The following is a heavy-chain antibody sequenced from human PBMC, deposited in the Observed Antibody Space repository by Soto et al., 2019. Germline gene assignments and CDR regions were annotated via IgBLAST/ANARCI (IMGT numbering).Heavy chain of an antibody. J-gene: IGHJ4*02. Sequence: SETLSLTCAVYGGSFSEYYWTWIRQPPGKGLEWIGEINHSGSTNYNPSLKSRVTISVDTSQNRFSLELNSVTAADTAVYYCASARYHWWGQGTLVTVSS. CDR3: ASARYHW. CDR1: GGSFSEYY. D-gene: IGHD1-20*01. V-gene: IGHV4-34*01. CDR2: INHSGST.